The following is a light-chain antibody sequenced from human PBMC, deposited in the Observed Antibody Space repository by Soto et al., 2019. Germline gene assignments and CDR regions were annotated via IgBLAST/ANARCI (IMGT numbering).Light chain of an antibody. J-gene: IGLJ1*01. CDR2: EVT. V-gene: IGLV2-14*01. Sequence: QSVLTQPASVSGSPGQSIAISCTETRSDVGAYNYVSWYQQHPGKAPKLMISEVTNRPSGVSDRFSGSKSGNTASLTISGLQAEDEADYYCSSFTSRFTFVFGTGTKVTVL. CDR1: RSDVGAYNY. CDR3: SSFTSRFTFV.